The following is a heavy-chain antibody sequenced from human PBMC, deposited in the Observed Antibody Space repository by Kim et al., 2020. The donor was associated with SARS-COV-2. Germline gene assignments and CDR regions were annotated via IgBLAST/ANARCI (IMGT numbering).Heavy chain of an antibody. CDR2: IIPIFGTA. CDR3: ARDMYYYDSSAPRGRAFDI. Sequence: SVKVSCKASGGTFSSYAISWVRQAPGQGLEWMGGIIPIFGTANYAQKFQGRVTITADESTSTAYMELSSLRSEDTAVYYCARDMYYYDSSAPRGRAFDIWGQGTMVTVSS. D-gene: IGHD3-22*01. V-gene: IGHV1-69*13. CDR1: GGTFSSYA. J-gene: IGHJ3*02.